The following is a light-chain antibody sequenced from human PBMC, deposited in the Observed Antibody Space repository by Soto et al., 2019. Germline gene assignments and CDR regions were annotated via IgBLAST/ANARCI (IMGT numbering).Light chain of an antibody. Sequence: DIKMTQSPSTLSASVGDRVTITCRASQSISSWLAWYQQKPGKAPKLLIYDASSLESGVPSRFSGSGSGTEFTLTISSLQPHDFATYYCQQYNSYRYTFGQGTKLEIK. CDR2: DAS. J-gene: IGKJ2*01. CDR1: QSISSW. V-gene: IGKV1-5*01. CDR3: QQYNSYRYT.